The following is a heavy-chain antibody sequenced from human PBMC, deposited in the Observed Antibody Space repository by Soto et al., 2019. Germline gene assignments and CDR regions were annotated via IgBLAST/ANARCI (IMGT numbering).Heavy chain of an antibody. D-gene: IGHD2-2*03. Sequence: GGSLRLSCAASGFTFTRYSMNWVRQAPGKGLEWVSSISSTTNYIYYADSMKGRFTVSRDNAKSTVYLEMSSLSAEDTAVYYCVKDKKVRPMDLDYWGQGTLVTVSS. CDR1: GFTFTRYS. CDR2: ISSTTNYI. J-gene: IGHJ4*02. V-gene: IGHV3-21*01. CDR3: VKDKKVRPMDLDY.